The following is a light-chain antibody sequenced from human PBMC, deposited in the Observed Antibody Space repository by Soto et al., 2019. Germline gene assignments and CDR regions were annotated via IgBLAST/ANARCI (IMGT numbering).Light chain of an antibody. Sequence: QPVLTQSPSASASLGASVKLTCTLSSGHSSYAIAWHQQQPEKGPRYLMKVNSDGSHNKGDGIPDRFSGSSSGAERYLTISSLQSEDEADYYCQTWSAGFSVVFGGGTKVTVL. CDR3: QTWSAGFSVV. CDR2: VNSDGSH. V-gene: IGLV4-69*01. J-gene: IGLJ2*01. CDR1: SGHSSYA.